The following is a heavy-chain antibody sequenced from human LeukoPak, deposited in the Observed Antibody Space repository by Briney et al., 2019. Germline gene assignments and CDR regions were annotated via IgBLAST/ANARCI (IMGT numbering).Heavy chain of an antibody. V-gene: IGHV4-59*05. CDR3: ASLAVAGLSEGY. D-gene: IGHD6-19*01. CDR1: GFTFSSHS. CDR2: IYYSGST. J-gene: IGHJ4*02. Sequence: GSLRLSCAASGFTFSSHSMNWNRQPPGKGLEWIASIYYSGSTYYNPSLKSRVTISVDTSRNQFSLKLSSVTAADTAVYYCASLAVAGLSEGYWGQGTLVIVSS.